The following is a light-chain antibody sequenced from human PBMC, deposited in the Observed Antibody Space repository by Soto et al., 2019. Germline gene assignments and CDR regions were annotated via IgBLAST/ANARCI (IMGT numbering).Light chain of an antibody. V-gene: IGKV3-20*01. Sequence: ESVLTQSPCTLSLSPGERAIFXXRASQRLDSSYLAWYQQKPGQAPRVXLYGASSRATGIPDRFSGSGSGTDFTLTISRLDPEDFRVYYCQQYATSSWTFGQGTKVDIK. J-gene: IGKJ1*01. CDR3: QQYATSSWT. CDR2: GAS. CDR1: QRLDSSY.